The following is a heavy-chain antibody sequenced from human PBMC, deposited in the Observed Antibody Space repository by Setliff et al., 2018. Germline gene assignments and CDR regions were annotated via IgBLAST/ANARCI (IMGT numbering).Heavy chain of an antibody. CDR1: GYTFTNYW. V-gene: IGHV5-51*01. CDR3: ARQAISGSGAFDI. Sequence: SLKISCKGSGYTFTNYWIGWVRQMPGKGLEWMGIIYPGDSDTRYSPSFQGQVTISADKSISIAYLQWSSLKASDTAMYYCARQAISGSGAFDIWGQGTLVTVSS. CDR2: IYPGDSDT. J-gene: IGHJ3*02. D-gene: IGHD3-3*01.